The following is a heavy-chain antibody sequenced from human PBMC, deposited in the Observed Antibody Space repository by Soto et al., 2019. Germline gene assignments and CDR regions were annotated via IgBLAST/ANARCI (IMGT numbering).Heavy chain of an antibody. J-gene: IGHJ4*02. V-gene: IGHV2-5*02. CDR1: GFSLRITGAG. CDR2: IYWDDDK. D-gene: IGHD3-3*01. Sequence: SGPTLVNPTETLTLTCSFSGFSLRITGAGVGYIRQPPGKALEWLAQIYWDDDKRYSPSLESRLTITKDTPKKQVVLTMTNMDPVDTATYYCARLPPMRWPLSGNSPHFFDYWGQGILVTVSS. CDR3: ARLPPMRWPLSGNSPHFFDY.